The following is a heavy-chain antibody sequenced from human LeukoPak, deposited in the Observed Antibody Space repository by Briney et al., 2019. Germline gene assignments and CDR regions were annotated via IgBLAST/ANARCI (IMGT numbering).Heavy chain of an antibody. Sequence: RPGGSLRLSCAASGFTFRTFEMNWVRQAPGKGLEWVSYISSSGSNIYYADSVKGRFTISRDNAKNSLYLQMNSLRVEDTAVYYCARADMATITIDYWGQGTLVTVSS. V-gene: IGHV3-48*03. CDR1: GFTFRTFE. J-gene: IGHJ4*02. CDR2: ISSSGSNI. D-gene: IGHD5-24*01. CDR3: ARADMATITIDY.